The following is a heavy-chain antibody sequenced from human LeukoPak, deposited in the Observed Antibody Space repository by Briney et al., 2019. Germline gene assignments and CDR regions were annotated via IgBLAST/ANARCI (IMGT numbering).Heavy chain of an antibody. D-gene: IGHD3-22*01. J-gene: IGHJ4*02. CDR2: INSDGSST. V-gene: IGHV3-74*01. Sequence: GGSLRLSCAASGFTFSSYSMNWVRQAPGKGLVWVSRINSDGSSTSYADSVKGRFTISRDNAKNTLYLQMNSLRAEDTAVYYCARDPDSSGYSDYWGQGTLVTVSS. CDR1: GFTFSSYS. CDR3: ARDPDSSGYSDY.